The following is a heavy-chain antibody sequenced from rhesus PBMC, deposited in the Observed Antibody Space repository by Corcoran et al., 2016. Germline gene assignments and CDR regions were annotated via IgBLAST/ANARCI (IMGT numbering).Heavy chain of an antibody. CDR2: IYGSGSST. J-gene: IGHJ6*01. Sequence: QLQLQESGPGLVKPSETLSVTCAVSGGSISSSYWSWIRQAPGTGLEWIGYIYGSGSSTNYNPSLKSLFTLSVDTSKNQLSLKLSSVTAADTAVYYCARGKGNYGLDSWGQGVVVTVSS. CDR1: GGSISSSY. V-gene: IGHV4-169*01. CDR3: ARGKGNYGLDS.